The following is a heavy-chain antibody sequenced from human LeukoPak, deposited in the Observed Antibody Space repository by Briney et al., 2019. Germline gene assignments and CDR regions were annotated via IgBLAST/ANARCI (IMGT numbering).Heavy chain of an antibody. CDR2: ISYDGSNK. CDR3: ARDYASSGYYS. CDR1: GFTFSSYG. J-gene: IGHJ5*02. Sequence: GGSLRLSCAASGFTFSSYGMHWVRQAPGKGLEWVAVISYDGSNKYYADSVKGRFTISRDNSKNTLYLQMNSLRAEDTAVYHCARDYASSGYYSWGQGTQVTVSS. D-gene: IGHD3-22*01. V-gene: IGHV3-30*03.